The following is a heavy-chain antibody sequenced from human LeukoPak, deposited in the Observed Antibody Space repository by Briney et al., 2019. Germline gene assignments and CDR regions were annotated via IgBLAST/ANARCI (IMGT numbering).Heavy chain of an antibody. CDR2: INPNSGGT. V-gene: IGHV1-2*04. J-gene: IGHJ3*02. D-gene: IGHD3-16*01. CDR3: ARDWIMITFGDKYNPGGFDI. CDR1: GYTFTGYY. Sequence: EASVKVSCKASGYTFTGYYMHWVRQAPGQGLEWMGWINPNSGGTNYAQKFQGWVTMTRDTSISTAYMELSRLRSDDTAVYYCARDWIMITFGDKYNPGGFDIWGQGTMVTVSS.